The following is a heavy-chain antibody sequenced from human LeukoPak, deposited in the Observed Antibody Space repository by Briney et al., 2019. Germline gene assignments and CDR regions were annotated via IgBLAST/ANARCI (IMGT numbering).Heavy chain of an antibody. CDR3: ARDLGYSSGPNY. CDR2: IKQDGIEK. Sequence: GSLRLSCAASGSTFSSYWMSWVRQAPGKGREWVANIKQDGIEKYYVDSVKGRFTISRDNAKNSLCLKMNSLRAEDTAVYYCARDLGYSSGPNYWGQGTRVTVSS. V-gene: IGHV3-7*01. CDR1: GSTFSSYW. J-gene: IGHJ4*02. D-gene: IGHD6-19*01.